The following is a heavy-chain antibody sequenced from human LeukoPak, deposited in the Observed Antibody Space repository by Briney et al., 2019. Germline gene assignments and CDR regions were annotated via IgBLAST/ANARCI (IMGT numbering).Heavy chain of an antibody. D-gene: IGHD3-22*01. CDR2: ISGSGGGT. Sequence: GGSLRLSCAASGFTFSSYAMNWVRQAPGKGLEWVSAISGSGGGTYYADSVKGRFTISRDNSKNTLYLQMNSLRAEDTAVYYCAKDSYSSPRGFDYWGQGTLVTVSS. V-gene: IGHV3-23*01. CDR3: AKDSYSSPRGFDY. CDR1: GFTFSSYA. J-gene: IGHJ4*02.